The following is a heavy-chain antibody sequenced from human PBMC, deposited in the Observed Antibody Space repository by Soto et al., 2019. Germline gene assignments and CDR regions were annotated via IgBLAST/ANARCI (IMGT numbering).Heavy chain of an antibody. CDR2: ISSDGSKK. CDR3: AKAEGGIYYDDSGRFDY. V-gene: IGHV3-30*18. CDR1: GFTFSTFG. D-gene: IGHD3-22*01. J-gene: IGHJ4*02. Sequence: GGSLRLSCEATGFTFSTFGMHWVRQAPGKGLEWLAFISSDGSKKHYADSVKGRFTISRDDSKTTVYLQMNSLRPEDTAVYYCAKAEGGIYYDDSGRFDYWGQGTLVTVSS.